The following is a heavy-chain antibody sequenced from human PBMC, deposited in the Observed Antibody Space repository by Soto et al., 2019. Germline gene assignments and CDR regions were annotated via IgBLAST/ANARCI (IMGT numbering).Heavy chain of an antibody. D-gene: IGHD3-22*01. CDR1: GFSLSTSGVG. V-gene: IGHV2-5*01. J-gene: IGHJ6*02. CDR3: AHVTYYYDSSGYYDLKRETYYYGMDV. CDR2: IYWNDDK. Sequence: SGPTLVNPTQTLTLTCTFSGFSLSTSGVGVGWIRQPPGKALEWLALIYWNDDKRYSPSLKSRLTITKDTSKNQVVLTMTNMEPVDTAKYYCAHVTYYYDSSGYYDLKRETYYYGMDVWGQGTTVTVSS.